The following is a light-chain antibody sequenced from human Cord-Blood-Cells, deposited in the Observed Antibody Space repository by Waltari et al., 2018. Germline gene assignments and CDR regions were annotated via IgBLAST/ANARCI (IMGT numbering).Light chain of an antibody. V-gene: IGLV2-14*01. CDR3: SSYTSSSSVV. CDR2: DVS. J-gene: IGLJ2*01. CDR1: RIYVRGYNY. Sequence: QSALTQPASVSGSPGQSLTLSCTGTRIYVRGYNYVSWYQQHPGKAPKLMIYDVSKRPSGVSNRFSGSKSGNTASLTISGLQAEDEADYYCSSYTSSSSVVFGGGTKLTVL.